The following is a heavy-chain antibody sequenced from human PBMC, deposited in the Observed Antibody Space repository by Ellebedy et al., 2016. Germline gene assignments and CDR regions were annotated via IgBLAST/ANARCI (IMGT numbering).Heavy chain of an antibody. D-gene: IGHD6-13*01. CDR2: IYNSGNT. CDR1: GGSISSYD. CDR3: ASLIAAAGNDYYYYYMDV. J-gene: IGHJ6*03. Sequence: SETLSLTXTVSGGSISSYDWNWIRQTAGKGLEWIGRIYNSGNTNYNPSLKNRVSMSVDTSKNQFSLRLSSVSAADTAVYYCASLIAAAGNDYYYYYMDVWGKGTTVTVSS. V-gene: IGHV4-4*07.